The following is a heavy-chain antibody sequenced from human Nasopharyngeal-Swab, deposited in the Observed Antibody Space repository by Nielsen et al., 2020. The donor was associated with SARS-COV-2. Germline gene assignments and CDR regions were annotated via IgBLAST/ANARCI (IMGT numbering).Heavy chain of an antibody. CDR1: GFTLSAYT. Sequence: GGSLRLSCVASGFTLSAYTMNWVRQAPGKGLEWLSYISYTSSTIYYADSVKGRFTISRDNAKNSLYLQMNSLRAEDTAVYYCARDGTTAHDYYYYMDVWGKWTTVTVSS. CDR3: ARDGTTAHDYYYYMDV. CDR2: ISYTSSTI. J-gene: IGHJ6*03. V-gene: IGHV3-48*04. D-gene: IGHD4-17*01.